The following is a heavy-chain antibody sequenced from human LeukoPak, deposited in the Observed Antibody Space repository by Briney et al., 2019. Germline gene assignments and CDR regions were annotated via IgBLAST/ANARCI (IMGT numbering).Heavy chain of an antibody. CDR2: INHSGST. CDR1: GGSISSSNYY. Sequence: SETLSLTCTVSGGSISSSNYYWTWIRQPPGKGLEWIGQINHSGSTNYNPSLKSRVTISVDTSKNQFSLKLSSVTAADTAVYYCARATYYYDSSGYYALDYFDYWGQGTLVTVSS. V-gene: IGHV4-39*07. CDR3: ARATYYYDSSGYYALDYFDY. J-gene: IGHJ4*02. D-gene: IGHD3-22*01.